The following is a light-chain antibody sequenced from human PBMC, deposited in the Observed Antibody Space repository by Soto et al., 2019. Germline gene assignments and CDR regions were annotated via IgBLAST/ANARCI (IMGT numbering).Light chain of an antibody. Sequence: QSVLTQPASVSGSPGQSITISCTGTSSDVGGYNYVSWYQQYPGKAPKLMIYEVSNRPSGVSNRFSGSKSGNTASLTISGRQAEDDADYYCSSYTSSSTYVFGTGTKLTVL. J-gene: IGLJ1*01. CDR2: EVS. CDR3: SSYTSSSTYV. CDR1: SSDVGGYNY. V-gene: IGLV2-14*01.